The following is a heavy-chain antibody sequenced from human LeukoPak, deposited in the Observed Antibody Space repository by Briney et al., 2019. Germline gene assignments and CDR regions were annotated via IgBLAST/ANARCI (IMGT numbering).Heavy chain of an antibody. V-gene: IGHV3-66*01. CDR1: GFTVSSNY. J-gene: IGHJ4*02. CDR3: TTNSPQQQLGLDY. D-gene: IGHD6-13*01. CDR2: IYSGGST. Sequence: GGSLRLSCAASGFTVSSNYMSWVRQAPGKGLEWVSVIYSGGSTYYADSVKGRFTISRDNSKNTLYLQMNSLKTEDTAVYYCTTNSPQQQLGLDYWGQGTLVTVSS.